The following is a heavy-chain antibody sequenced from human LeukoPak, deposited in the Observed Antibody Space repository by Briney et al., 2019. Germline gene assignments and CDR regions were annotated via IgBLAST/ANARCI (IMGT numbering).Heavy chain of an antibody. V-gene: IGHV3-64*01. CDR1: TFTFSIDA. D-gene: IGHD5-18*01. Sequence: PAGSLRLSCAASTFTFSIDAIHWVRQAPGKGLEYLSSTISVGANTLYANSVKGRFTISTDNSTNTIYLQMGSVLATDLAVYYCARYGMLSTGGYHGFFDYWGQGTLVTVSS. J-gene: IGHJ4*02. CDR2: TISVGANT. CDR3: ARYGMLSTGGYHGFFDY.